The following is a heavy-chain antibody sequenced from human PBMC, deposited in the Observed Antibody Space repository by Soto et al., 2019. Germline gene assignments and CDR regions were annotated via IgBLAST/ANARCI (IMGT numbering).Heavy chain of an antibody. CDR1: GGSISSYY. V-gene: IGHV4-59*12. J-gene: IGHJ5*02. CDR2: IYYRGST. CDR3: ARKGLRKTRNWFDP. Sequence: SETLSLTCTVSGGSISSYYWSWIRQPPGKGLEWIGYIYYRGSTNYKPSLKSRVTISVDTSKNQFSLKLSSVTAADTAVYYCARKGLRKTRNWFDPWGQGTLVTVSS. D-gene: IGHD5-12*01.